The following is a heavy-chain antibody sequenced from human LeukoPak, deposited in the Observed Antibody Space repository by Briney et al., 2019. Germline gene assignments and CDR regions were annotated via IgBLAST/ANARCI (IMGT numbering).Heavy chain of an antibody. CDR2: ISAYNGNT. CDR3: ARGGGLVHGFDY. CDR1: GYTFTIYG. J-gene: IGHJ4*02. D-gene: IGHD6-19*01. Sequence: ASVKVSCKASGYTFTIYGISWVRQAPGQGLEWMGWISAYNGNTNYAQTLQGRVTMTTDTSTSTAYMELSGLRADGAAVCYCARGGGLVHGFDYWGRRTLVTVSS. V-gene: IGHV1-18*04.